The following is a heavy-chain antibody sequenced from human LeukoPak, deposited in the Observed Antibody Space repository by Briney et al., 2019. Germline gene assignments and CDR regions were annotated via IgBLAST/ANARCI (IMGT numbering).Heavy chain of an antibody. J-gene: IGHJ3*02. CDR1: GYTFTSYG. CDR3: ERDMNTMVRGARKVRAFDI. V-gene: IGHV1-18*01. D-gene: IGHD3-10*01. Sequence: ASVKVSCKASGYTFTSYGISWVRQAPGQGLVWMGWICAYNGNTNYAQKLQGRVTMTTDTSTSTAYMELRSLRSDDTAVYYCERDMNTMVRGARKVRAFDIWGQGTMVTVSS. CDR2: ICAYNGNT.